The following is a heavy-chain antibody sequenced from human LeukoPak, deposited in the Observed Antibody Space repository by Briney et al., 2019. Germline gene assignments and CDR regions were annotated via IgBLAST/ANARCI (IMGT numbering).Heavy chain of an antibody. Sequence: PGGSLRLSCAASGFTFSSYWMSWVRQAPGKGMEWVANIKQDGSEKYYVDSVKGRFTISRDNAKNSLYLQMNSLRAEDTAVYYCARDYYGNYYYYYYGMDVWGQGTTVTVSS. CDR1: GFTFSSYW. D-gene: IGHD3-10*01. V-gene: IGHV3-7*01. J-gene: IGHJ6*02. CDR2: IKQDGSEK. CDR3: ARDYYGNYYYYYYGMDV.